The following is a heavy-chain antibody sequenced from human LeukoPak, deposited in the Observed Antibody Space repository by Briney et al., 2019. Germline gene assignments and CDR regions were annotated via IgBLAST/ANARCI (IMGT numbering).Heavy chain of an antibody. CDR3: ARAVIYDYVWGSYRYYFDY. D-gene: IGHD3-16*02. CDR2: INHSGST. Sequence: SETLSLTCAVYGGSFSGYYWSWIRQPPGKGLEWIGEINHSGSTNYNPSLKSRVTISVDTSKNQFSLKLSSVTAADTAVYYWARAVIYDYVWGSYRYYFDYWGQGTLVTVSS. V-gene: IGHV4-34*01. J-gene: IGHJ4*02. CDR1: GGSFSGYY.